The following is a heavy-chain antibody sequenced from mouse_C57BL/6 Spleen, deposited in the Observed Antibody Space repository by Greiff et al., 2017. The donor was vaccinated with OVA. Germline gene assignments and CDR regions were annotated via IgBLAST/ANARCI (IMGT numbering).Heavy chain of an antibody. D-gene: IGHD1-1*01. CDR3: ARTGDYYDLWYFDV. J-gene: IGHJ1*03. CDR2: IYPRSGNT. CDR1: GYTFTSYG. V-gene: IGHV1-81*01. Sequence: VQLQQSGAELARPGASVKLSCKASGYTFTSYGISWVKQRTGQGLEWIGEIYPRSGNTYYNEKFKGKATLTADKSSSTAYMELRSLTSEDSAVYFCARTGDYYDLWYFDVWGTGTTVTVSS.